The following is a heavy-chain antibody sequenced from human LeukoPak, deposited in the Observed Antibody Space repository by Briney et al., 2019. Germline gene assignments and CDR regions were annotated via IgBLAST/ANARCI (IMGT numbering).Heavy chain of an antibody. V-gene: IGHV3-48*03. Sequence: PGGSLTLSYAASGFTFINYQIIWLRQAPGKGLEWISYVSGGGDITDYADSVKGRFTISRDNAKNLLYLQMNSLRVDDTAFYYCARDRLTVTGAYSWFDHWGQGTLVTVSS. CDR2: VSGGGDIT. J-gene: IGHJ5*02. CDR1: GFTFINYQ. CDR3: ARDRLTVTGAYSWFDH. D-gene: IGHD6-19*01.